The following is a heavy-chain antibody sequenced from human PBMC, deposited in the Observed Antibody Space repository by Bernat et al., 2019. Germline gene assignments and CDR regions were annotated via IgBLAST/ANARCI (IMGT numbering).Heavy chain of an antibody. CDR2: INPNSGGT. D-gene: IGHD6-13*01. V-gene: IGHV1-2*04. CDR1: GYTFTGYY. CDR3: ARAIDYSSSWDDDYCNYMDV. Sequence: QVQLVQSGAEVKKPAASVTLSCTASGYTFTGYYMHWLRHAPGQGLVWMGWINPNSGGTNYAQKFQGWVTMTRDTSISPAYMELSRLRSDDTAVYYCARAIDYSSSWDDDYCNYMDVWGKGTTVTVSS. J-gene: IGHJ6*03.